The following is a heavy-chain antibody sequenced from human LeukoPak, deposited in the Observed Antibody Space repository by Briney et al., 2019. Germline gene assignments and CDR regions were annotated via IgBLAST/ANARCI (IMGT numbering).Heavy chain of an antibody. Sequence: PSETLSLTCAVSGGSISSGGYSWSWIRQPPGKGLEWIGYIYHSGSTYYNPSLKSRVTISVDRSKNQFSLKLSSVTAADTAVYYCARGGYSYGPDHPYNWFDSWGQGTLVTVSS. CDR3: ARGGYSYGPDHPYNWFDS. CDR2: IYHSGST. CDR1: GGSISSGGYS. D-gene: IGHD5-18*01. J-gene: IGHJ5*01. V-gene: IGHV4-30-2*01.